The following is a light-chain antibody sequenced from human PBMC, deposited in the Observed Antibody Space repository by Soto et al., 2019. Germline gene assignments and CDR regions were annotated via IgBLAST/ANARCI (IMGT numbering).Light chain of an antibody. Sequence: DIQMTQSPSSLSASVGDRATIXXRASQDIRNDVGGDQQKPGRAPQRXRDSTSSLQRLGPSMFSGSGAGTEFTLTSSSLQPAAFATYSCLQHTEDPLTFGGGTKVEIK. CDR1: QDIRND. CDR2: STS. CDR3: LQHTEDPLT. V-gene: IGKV1-17*01. J-gene: IGKJ4*01.